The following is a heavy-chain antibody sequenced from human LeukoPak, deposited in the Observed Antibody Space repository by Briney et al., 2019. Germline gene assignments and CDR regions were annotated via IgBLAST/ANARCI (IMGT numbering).Heavy chain of an antibody. V-gene: IGHV3-48*03. D-gene: IGHD6-13*01. CDR2: ISSSGSTI. Sequence: PGGSLRLSCAASGFTFRSYEMNWVRQAPGKGLEWVSYISSSGSTIYYADSVKGRFTISRDNAKNSLYLQMNSLRAEDTAVYYCARGHIAAGDYWGQGTLVTVSS. CDR1: GFTFRSYE. J-gene: IGHJ4*02. CDR3: ARGHIAAGDY.